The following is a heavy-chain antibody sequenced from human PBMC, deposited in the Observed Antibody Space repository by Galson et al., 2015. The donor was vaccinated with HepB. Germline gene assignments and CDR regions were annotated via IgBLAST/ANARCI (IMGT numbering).Heavy chain of an antibody. CDR2: IDWDGGK. V-gene: IGHV2-70*04. Sequence: PALVKPTQTLTLTCTFSGVSLSTRGMRVSWIRQPAGKALEWLARIDWDGGKFYITSLKTRLTISKDASKNQVVLTMTNMDPVDTATYYCAHSSIAAAGTDKGIDYWGQGTLVTVSS. J-gene: IGHJ4*02. CDR3: AHSSIAAAGTDKGIDY. CDR1: GVSLSTRGMR. D-gene: IGHD6-13*01.